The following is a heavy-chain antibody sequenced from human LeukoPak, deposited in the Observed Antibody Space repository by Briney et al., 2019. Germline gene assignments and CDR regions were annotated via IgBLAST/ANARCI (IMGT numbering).Heavy chain of an antibody. V-gene: IGHV1-2*02. CDR2: INPNSGGT. D-gene: IGHD5-12*01. CDR3: ARVAIVATAFFDY. J-gene: IGHJ4*02. Sequence: ASVKVSCKASGYTFTGYYMHWVQQAPGQGLEWMGWINPNSGGTNYPQKFQGRVTMTRDTSISTAYMELSRLRSDDTAVYYCARVAIVATAFFDYWGQGTLATVSS. CDR1: GYTFTGYY.